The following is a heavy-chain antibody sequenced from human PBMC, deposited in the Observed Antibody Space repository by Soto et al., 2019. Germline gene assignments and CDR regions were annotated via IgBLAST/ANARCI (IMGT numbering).Heavy chain of an antibody. CDR2: IWYDGTNK. J-gene: IGHJ2*01. CDR3: ARGPMTTVTTGGDWYFDL. D-gene: IGHD4-17*01. Sequence: QVQLVESGGGVVQPGRSLRLSCATSGFTFSSYGMHWVRQGPGKWLEWVAVIWYDGTNKYYADSVNGRFTISRDDSKNTLYLQMNSLRAEDTAVDYCARGPMTTVTTGGDWYFDLWGRGTLVTVSS. V-gene: IGHV3-33*01. CDR1: GFTFSSYG.